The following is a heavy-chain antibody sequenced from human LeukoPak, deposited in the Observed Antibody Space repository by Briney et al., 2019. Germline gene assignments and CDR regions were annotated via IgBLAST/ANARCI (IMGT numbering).Heavy chain of an antibody. CDR1: GFSFSSYG. CDR3: VRDRAGRTFDY. V-gene: IGHV3-33*01. CDR2: IWYDGSKK. J-gene: IGHJ4*02. Sequence: GGSLRLSCAASGFSFSSYGIHWVRQAPGKGLEWVTLIWYDGSKKYYADPVKGRFTISRDNSKNTVYLQMNSLRAEDTAVFYCVRDRAGRTFDYWGQGTLVTVSS.